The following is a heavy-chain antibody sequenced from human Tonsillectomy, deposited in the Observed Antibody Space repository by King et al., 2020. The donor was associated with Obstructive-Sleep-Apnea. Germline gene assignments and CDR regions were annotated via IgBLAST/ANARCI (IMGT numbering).Heavy chain of an antibody. CDR3: ARLLGYCSSTSCYENYYYGMDV. V-gene: IGHV4-59*08. CDR1: GCSISSYY. J-gene: IGHJ6*02. D-gene: IGHD2-2*01. CDR2: IYYSGST. Sequence: QLQESGPGLVKPSETLSLTCTVSGCSISSYYWSWIRQPPGKGLEWIVYIYYSGSTNYNPSLKSRCTISVDTSQNQFSLKLSSVTAGDTAVYYCARLLGYCSSTSCYENYYYGMDVWGQGTTVTVSS.